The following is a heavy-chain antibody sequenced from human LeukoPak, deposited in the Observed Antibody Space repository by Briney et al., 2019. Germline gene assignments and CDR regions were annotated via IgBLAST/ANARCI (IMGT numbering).Heavy chain of an antibody. D-gene: IGHD3-22*01. CDR3: ARDRYYYDSSGSQDHYYYYMDV. V-gene: IGHV3-21*01. CDR1: GFTFSSYS. CDR2: ISSSSSYI. J-gene: IGHJ6*03. Sequence: GGSLRLSCAASGFTFSSYSMNWVRQAPGKGLEWVSSISSSSSYIYYADSVKGRFTISRDNAKNSLYLQMNSLRAEDTAVYYCARDRYYYDSSGSQDHYYYYMDVWGKGTTVTVSS.